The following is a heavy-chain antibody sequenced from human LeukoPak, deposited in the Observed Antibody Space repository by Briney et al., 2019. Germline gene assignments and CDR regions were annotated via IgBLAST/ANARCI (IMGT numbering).Heavy chain of an antibody. Sequence: GGSLRLSCAASGFTFSRYGMTWVRQAPGKGLEWVSTISDSGDSTYYADSVKGRFTISRDNSENTLYLQMNGLRAEDTAVYYCARGGEFSGYEIWGQGTLVTVSS. CDR1: GFTFSRYG. CDR3: ARGGEFSGYEI. V-gene: IGHV3-23*01. CDR2: ISDSGDST. J-gene: IGHJ4*02. D-gene: IGHD5-12*01.